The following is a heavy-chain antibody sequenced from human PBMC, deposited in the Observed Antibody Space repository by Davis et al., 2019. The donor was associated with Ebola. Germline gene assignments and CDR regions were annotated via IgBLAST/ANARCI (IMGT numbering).Heavy chain of an antibody. CDR2: ISHDGSNK. CDR1: GFTFSSHA. Sequence: SCAASGFTFSSHAMDWVRQAPGKGLEWVALISHDGSNKYYADSVKGRFTISRDNTRNTLSLEMNSLRADDTAIYYCARGGENTVFGVLIGVGDYWGQGTLVAVSS. CDR3: ARGGENTVFGVLIGVGDY. J-gene: IGHJ4*02. V-gene: IGHV3-30-3*01. D-gene: IGHD3-3*01.